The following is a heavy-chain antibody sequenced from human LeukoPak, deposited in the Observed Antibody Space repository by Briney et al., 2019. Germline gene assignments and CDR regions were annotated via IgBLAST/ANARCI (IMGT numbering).Heavy chain of an antibody. Sequence: PGGSLRLSCAASGFSFSSYWMSSVRQDPGKGLEWVVNINQDGSEKYYVDSWKGRVTISRDNPKNSLYLQMNSLRAEDTAVYYCARDRTAVTIFGVVIGYWRQGTLVTVSS. CDR3: ARDRTAVTIFGVVIGY. CDR1: GFSFSSYW. J-gene: IGHJ4*02. D-gene: IGHD3-3*01. CDR2: INQDGSEK. V-gene: IGHV3-7*01.